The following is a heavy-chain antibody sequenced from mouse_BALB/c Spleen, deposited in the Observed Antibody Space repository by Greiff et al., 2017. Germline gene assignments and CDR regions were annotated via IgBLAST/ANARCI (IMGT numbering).Heavy chain of an antibody. V-gene: IGHV1-7*01. CDR3: ARTIYYYGSSYAMDY. Sequence: QVQLQQSGAELAKPGASVKMSCKASGYTFTSYWMHWVKQRPGQGLEWIGYINPSTGYTEYNQKFKDKATLTADKSSSTAYMQLSSLTSEDSAVYYCARTIYYYGSSYAMDYWGQGTSVTVSS. D-gene: IGHD1-1*01. CDR2: INPSTGYT. J-gene: IGHJ4*01. CDR1: GYTFTSYW.